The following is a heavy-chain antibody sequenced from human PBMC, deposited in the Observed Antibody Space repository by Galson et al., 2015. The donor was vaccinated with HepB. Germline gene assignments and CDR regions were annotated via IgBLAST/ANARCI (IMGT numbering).Heavy chain of an antibody. J-gene: IGHJ5*02. CDR3: ARATLAVAGWFDP. V-gene: IGHV4-39*07. CDR1: GGSIRTSSFY. CDR2: IYSSGST. Sequence: TLSLTCSVSGGSIRTSSFYWGWIRQPPGKGLERIGSIYSSGSTSYNPSLKSRITITVDTSKNQFSLKLNSVTAADTAVYYCARATLAVAGWFDPWGQGTLVTVSS. D-gene: IGHD6-19*01.